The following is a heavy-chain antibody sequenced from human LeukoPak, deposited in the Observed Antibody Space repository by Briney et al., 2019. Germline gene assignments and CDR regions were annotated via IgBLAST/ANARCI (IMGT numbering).Heavy chain of an antibody. Sequence: SETLSLTCTVSGGSISSGDYYWSWIRQPPGKGLEWIGYIYYSGSTYYNPSLKSRVTISVGTSKNQFSLKLSSVTAAATAVYYCARHSGCYFDYWGQGTLVTVSS. CDR3: ARHSGCYFDY. CDR2: IYYSGST. CDR1: GGSISSGDYY. V-gene: IGHV4-30-4*08. D-gene: IGHD1-26*01. J-gene: IGHJ4*02.